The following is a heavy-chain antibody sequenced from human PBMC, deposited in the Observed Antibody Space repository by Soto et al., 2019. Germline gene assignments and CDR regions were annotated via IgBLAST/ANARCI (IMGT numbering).Heavy chain of an antibody. J-gene: IGHJ4*01. D-gene: IGHD3-16*01. CDR1: GGSISSDC. V-gene: IGHV4-59*01. Sequence: SEILPLTCTVSGGSISSDCWSWIRQPPGKGLEWIGYIYYSGSTNYNPSLKSRVTISVDTSKNPFSLKLTSVTAADTAVYYCGRGLRDNETGLGYWG. CDR3: GRGLRDNETGLGY. CDR2: IYYSGST.